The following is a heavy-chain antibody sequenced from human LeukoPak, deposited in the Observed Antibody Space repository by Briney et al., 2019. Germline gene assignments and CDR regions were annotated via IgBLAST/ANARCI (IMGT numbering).Heavy chain of an antibody. CDR1: GVTFSGYP. V-gene: IGHV3-23*01. CDR2: IGAGGTFT. J-gene: IGHJ4*02. Sequence: PGGSLRLSCTPSGVTFSGYPMNWVRQAPGKGLEWVSGIGAGGTFTYYADSVKGRFTISRDNSRNTLYLQMESLRADDTAVYYCTKDLDYTTFGYYIDYWSQGTLVTVSS. D-gene: IGHD2/OR15-2a*01. CDR3: TKDLDYTTFGYYIDY.